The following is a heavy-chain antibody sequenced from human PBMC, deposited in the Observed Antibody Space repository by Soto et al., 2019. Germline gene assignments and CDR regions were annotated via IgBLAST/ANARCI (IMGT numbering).Heavy chain of an antibody. V-gene: IGHV3-15*07. CDR2: IKSKTDGGPT. CDR1: GFTVSNAW. Sequence: EVQLVESGGGLVNPGGSLRLSCAASGFTVSNAWMNWVRQAPGKGLEWVGRIKSKTDGGPTDYAAPVKGRFTISRDDSKNPLYLDMNSLKTAESAVYYCTTDPIALLSYYDDGMDGWGEGTTITVSS. CDR3: TTDPIALLSYYDDGMDG. D-gene: IGHD2-21*02. J-gene: IGHJ6*04.